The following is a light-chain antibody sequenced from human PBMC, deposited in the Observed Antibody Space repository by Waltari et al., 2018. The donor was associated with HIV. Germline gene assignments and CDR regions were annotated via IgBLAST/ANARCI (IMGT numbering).Light chain of an antibody. J-gene: IGLJ2*01. CDR1: STDARFYKN. Sequence: QSALTQPASVSGFPGQTINISCTGISTDARFYKNVSWYQQHPGSVPRLIIYDIGSRPSGISNHFSGSRSGDSASLTISGLQSGDEAHYFCASNRLDSTLVFGGGTKLTIL. V-gene: IGLV2-14*03. CDR2: DIG. CDR3: ASNRLDSTLV.